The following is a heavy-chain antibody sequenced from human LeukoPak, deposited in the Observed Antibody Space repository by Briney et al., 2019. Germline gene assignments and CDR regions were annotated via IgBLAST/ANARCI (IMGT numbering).Heavy chain of an antibody. Sequence: SETLSLTCTVSGGSISNNYGSWIRQPPGKGLGWIGYIYYSGSTNYKPSLKGRVTKSVDTSKSQFSLKLSSVTAADTAVYYCARGGRWQWLAPDAFDIWGQGTMVTVSS. D-gene: IGHD6-19*01. J-gene: IGHJ3*02. CDR3: ARGGRWQWLAPDAFDI. CDR1: GGSISNNY. V-gene: IGHV4-59*01. CDR2: IYYSGST.